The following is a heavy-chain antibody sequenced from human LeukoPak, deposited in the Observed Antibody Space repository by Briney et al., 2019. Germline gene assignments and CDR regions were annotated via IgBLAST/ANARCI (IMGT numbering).Heavy chain of an antibody. CDR1: GFRYSHYG. J-gene: IGHJ4*02. D-gene: IGHD4/OR15-4a*01. V-gene: IGHV3-21*04. Sequence: GGSLRLSCVASGFRYSHYGMNWVRQAPGKGLEWVSGITSDSRGIYYADSVKGRFTISRDNSKNTLYLQMNSLRAEDTAVYYCARRAGAYSHPYDYWGQGTLVTVSS. CDR2: ITSDSRGI. CDR3: ARRAGAYSHPYDY.